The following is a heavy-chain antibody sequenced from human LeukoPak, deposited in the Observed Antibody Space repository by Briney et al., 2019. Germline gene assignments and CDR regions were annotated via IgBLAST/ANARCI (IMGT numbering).Heavy chain of an antibody. CDR2: ISRSNSFI. Sequence: GGSLRLSCAASGFTFSSYTMNWVRQAPGKGLEWVSSISRSNSFIYYADSVKGRFTISRDDARNPLYLQMNSLRAEDTAVYYCASHYGSGSSPFDRWGQGTLVTVST. J-gene: IGHJ4*02. CDR1: GFTFSSYT. V-gene: IGHV3-21*01. CDR3: ASHYGSGSSPFDR. D-gene: IGHD3-10*01.